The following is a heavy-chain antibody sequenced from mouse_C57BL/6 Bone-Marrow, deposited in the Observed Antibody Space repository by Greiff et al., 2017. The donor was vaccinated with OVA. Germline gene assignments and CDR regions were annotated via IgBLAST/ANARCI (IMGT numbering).Heavy chain of an antibody. CDR3: ARRRSSDWYFDV. CDR2: INPNNGGT. J-gene: IGHJ1*03. V-gene: IGHV1-22*01. D-gene: IGHD1-1*01. CDR1: GYTFTDYN. Sequence: DVQLQESGPELVKPGASVKMSCKASGYTFTDYNMHWVKQSHGKSLEWIGYINPNNGGTSYNQKFKGKATLTVNKSSSTAYMELRSLTSEDAAVYYCARRRSSDWYFDVWGTGTTVTVSS.